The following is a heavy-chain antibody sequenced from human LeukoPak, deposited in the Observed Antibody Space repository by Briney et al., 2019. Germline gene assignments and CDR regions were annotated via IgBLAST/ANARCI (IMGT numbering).Heavy chain of an antibody. Sequence: GGSLRLSCTASGFNFDTYTMSWVREAPGKGLEWVSSISSSINYIYHADSVKGRFTISRDDAQNSVYLQMNSLKDEDTAVYYCARSRTSSPYDKNLNFWGQGTLVIVSS. J-gene: IGHJ4*02. CDR1: GFNFDTYT. CDR2: ISSSINYI. D-gene: IGHD1-14*01. V-gene: IGHV3-21*01. CDR3: ARSRTSSPYDKNLNF.